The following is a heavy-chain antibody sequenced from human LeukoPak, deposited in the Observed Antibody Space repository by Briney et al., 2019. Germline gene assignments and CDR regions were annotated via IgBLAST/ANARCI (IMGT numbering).Heavy chain of an antibody. Sequence: GGPLRLSCAASGFTFSSYEMNWVRQAPGKGLEWVSYISSSGSTIYYADSVKGRFTISRDNAKKSLYLQMNSLRAEDTAVYYCARDLYRIVVVPHYFDYWGQGTLVTVSS. CDR1: GFTFSSYE. D-gene: IGHD3-22*01. J-gene: IGHJ4*02. V-gene: IGHV3-48*03. CDR3: ARDLYRIVVVPHYFDY. CDR2: ISSSGSTI.